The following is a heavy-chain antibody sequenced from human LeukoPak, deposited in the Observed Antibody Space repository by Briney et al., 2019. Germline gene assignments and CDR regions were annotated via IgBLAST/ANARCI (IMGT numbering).Heavy chain of an antibody. CDR2: INPSGGST. D-gene: IGHD1-26*01. CDR1: GYTFTGYY. J-gene: IGHJ4*02. V-gene: IGHV1-46*01. Sequence: ASVKVSCKASGYTFTGYYMHWVRQAPGQGLEWMGIINPSGGSTSYAQKFQGRVTMTRDTSTSTVYMELSSLRSEDTAVYYCARDIPVGATYYYFDYWGQGTLVTVSS. CDR3: ARDIPVGATYYYFDY.